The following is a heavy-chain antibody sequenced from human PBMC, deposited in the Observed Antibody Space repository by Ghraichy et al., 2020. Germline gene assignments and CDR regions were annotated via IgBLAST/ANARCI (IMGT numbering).Heavy chain of an antibody. Sequence: GGSLRLSCVGSGFTFSGSSMHWVRQASGKGLEWVSHIRSLPTTSAYAASVRGRFTISRDDSNNTAYLHMNSLKSEDTAVYYCTRLSHTITSGGVIMIHGFDGWGHGTLVTVSS. CDR2: IRSLPTTSA. CDR3: TRLSHTITSGGVIMIHGFDG. J-gene: IGHJ3*01. V-gene: IGHV3-73*01. D-gene: IGHD3-16*02. CDR1: GFTFSGSS.